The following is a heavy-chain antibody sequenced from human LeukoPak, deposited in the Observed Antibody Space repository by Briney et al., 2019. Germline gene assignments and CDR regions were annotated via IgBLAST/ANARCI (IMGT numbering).Heavy chain of an antibody. CDR3: ARFKGLRFLEWSLDY. J-gene: IGHJ4*02. CDR1: GGSISSYY. V-gene: IGHV4-59*01. Sequence: KTSETLSLTCTVFGGSISSYYWSWIRQPPGKGLEWIGYIYYSGSTNYNPSLKSRVTISVDTSKNQFSLKLSSVTAADTAVYYCARFKGLRFLEWSLDYWGQGTLVTVSS. D-gene: IGHD3-3*01. CDR2: IYYSGST.